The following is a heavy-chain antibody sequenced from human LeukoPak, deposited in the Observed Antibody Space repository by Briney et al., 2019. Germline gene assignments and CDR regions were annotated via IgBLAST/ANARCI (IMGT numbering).Heavy chain of an antibody. Sequence: GGSLRLSCAASGFTFSGYSMNWVRQAPGKGLEWVSSISSSSSIYYAASVKSRFTISRDSATKSLYLQMNSLRPEHTAVYYYAGSTAMLPSDIWGQGTMVTVSS. J-gene: IGHJ3*02. D-gene: IGHD5-18*01. CDR2: ISSSSSI. V-gene: IGHV3-21*01. CDR1: GFTFSGYS. CDR3: AGSTAMLPSDI.